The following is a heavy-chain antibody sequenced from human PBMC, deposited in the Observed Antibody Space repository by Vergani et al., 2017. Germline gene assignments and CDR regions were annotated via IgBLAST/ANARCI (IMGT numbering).Heavy chain of an antibody. Sequence: VDLVESGGGLVKPGGSLRLSCAASGFTFSDYYMTWIRQAPGKGLEWISYISGSGHTKYYADSVKGRFAISRDNAKNSLYLQMNNLRVEDTAVYYCARDLLPGTLLLLAYWGQGTLISVSS. J-gene: IGHJ4*02. V-gene: IGHV3-11*04. CDR1: GFTFSDYY. CDR3: ARDLLPGTLLLLAY. D-gene: IGHD1-7*01. CDR2: ISGSGHTK.